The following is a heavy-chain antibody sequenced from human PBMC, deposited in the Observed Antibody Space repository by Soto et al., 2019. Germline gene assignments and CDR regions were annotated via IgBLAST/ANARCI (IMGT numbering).Heavy chain of an antibody. CDR1: GGSISSCGYY. D-gene: IGHD4-17*01. CDR2: IYYSGST. J-gene: IGHJ1*01. CDR3: AGNYGGNPEYFQL. Sequence: QVQLQESGPGLVKPSQTLSLTCTVSGGSISSCGYYWSWIRQHPGKGLEWIGYIYYSGSTYYNPYLRSRVTVSVDTPKNQCSLKLSSVTAADTAVYYCAGNYGGNPEYFQLWGQGTLVHVS. V-gene: IGHV4-31*03.